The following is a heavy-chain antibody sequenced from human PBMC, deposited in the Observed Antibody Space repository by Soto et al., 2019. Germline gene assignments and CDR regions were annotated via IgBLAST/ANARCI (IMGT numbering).Heavy chain of an antibody. J-gene: IGHJ5*02. CDR3: ARDVKRFLELRGYESWFDP. D-gene: IGHD1-7*01. Sequence: SVKVSCKASGGTFSSYAISWVRQAPGQGLEWMGGIIPIFGTANYAQKFQGRVTITADESTSTAYMELSSLRSEDTAVYYCARDVKRFLELRGYESWFDPWGQGTLVTVSS. V-gene: IGHV1-69*13. CDR1: GGTFSSYA. CDR2: IIPIFGTA.